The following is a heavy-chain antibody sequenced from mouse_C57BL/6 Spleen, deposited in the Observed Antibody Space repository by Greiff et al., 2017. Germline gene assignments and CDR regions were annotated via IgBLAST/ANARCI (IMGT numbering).Heavy chain of an antibody. D-gene: IGHD1-1*01. J-gene: IGHJ2*01. CDR1: GYAFSRSW. CDR2: IYPGDGDT. CDR3: ARGGTTVVPTTLYYFDY. V-gene: IGHV1-82*01. Sequence: QVQLQQSGPELVKPGASVKISSKASGYAFSRSWLNWVKQRPGKGLERIGRIYPGDGDTHNNGKFKGKATLTADNSSSTAYMQLSSLSSVESAVYFCARGGTTVVPTTLYYFDYWGQGTTLTV.